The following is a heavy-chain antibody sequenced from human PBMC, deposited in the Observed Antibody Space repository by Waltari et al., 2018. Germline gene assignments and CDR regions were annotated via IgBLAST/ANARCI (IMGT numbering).Heavy chain of an antibody. CDR1: GFTFSSYS. CDR3: ASTVTSFDAFDI. D-gene: IGHD4-17*01. V-gene: IGHV3-48*04. J-gene: IGHJ3*02. CDR2: ISSSSSTI. Sequence: EVQLVESGGGLVQPGGSLRLSCAASGFTFSSYSMNWVRQAPGKGLEWVSYISSSSSTIYYADSVKGRFTISRDNAKNSLYLQMNSLRAEDTAVYYCASTVTSFDAFDIWGQGTMVTVSS.